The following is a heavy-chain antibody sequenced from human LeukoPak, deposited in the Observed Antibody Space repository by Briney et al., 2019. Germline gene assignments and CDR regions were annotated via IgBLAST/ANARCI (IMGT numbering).Heavy chain of an antibody. D-gene: IGHD3-16*01. CDR3: ARERGRLLRPFDY. V-gene: IGHV3-7*01. CDR2: IKQDGSEK. CDR1: GFTFSSYW. Sequence: GGSLRLSCAASGFTFSSYWVSWVRQAPGKGLEWVANIKQDGSEKYHVDSVKGRFTISRDNAKNSLYLQMNSLRAEDTAVYYCARERGRLLRPFDYWGQGTLVTVSS. J-gene: IGHJ4*02.